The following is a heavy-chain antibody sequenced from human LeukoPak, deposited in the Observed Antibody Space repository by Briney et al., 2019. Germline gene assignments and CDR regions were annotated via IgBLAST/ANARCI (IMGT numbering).Heavy chain of an antibody. V-gene: IGHV1-69*13. J-gene: IGHJ6*03. CDR3: ARGGPHYDFWSGYYMDV. CDR1: GGTFSSYA. D-gene: IGHD3-3*01. Sequence: SVKVSCKASGGTFSSYAISWVRQAPGQGLEWMGGIIPIFGTANYAQKFQGRVTITADESTSTAYMELGSLRSEDTAVYYCARGGPHYDFWSGYYMDVWGKGTTVTVSS. CDR2: IIPIFGTA.